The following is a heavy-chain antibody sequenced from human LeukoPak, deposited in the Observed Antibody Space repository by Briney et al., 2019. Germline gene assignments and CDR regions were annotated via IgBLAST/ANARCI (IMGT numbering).Heavy chain of an antibody. D-gene: IGHD2-2*01. V-gene: IGHV1-18*01. CDR3: ARAVYCSSTSCYLPIFYYYYGMDV. CDR2: VSAYKGNT. Sequence: ASVKVSCKASGYTFISYGISWVRQAPGQGLEWMGWVSAYKGNTNYAQKLQGRVTMTTDTSTSTAYMELRSLRSDDTAVYYCARAVYCSSTSCYLPIFYYYYGMDVWGQGTTVTVSS. J-gene: IGHJ6*02. CDR1: GYTFISYG.